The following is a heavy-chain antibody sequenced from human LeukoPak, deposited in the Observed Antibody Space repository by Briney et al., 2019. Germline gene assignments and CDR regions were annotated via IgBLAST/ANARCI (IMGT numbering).Heavy chain of an antibody. D-gene: IGHD1-1*01. Sequence: SETLSLTCTVSDGSISSYYWSWIRQPPGKGLEWIGYIYYDGSTNYNPSLKSRVTISVDTSTNQFSLKLSSVTAAATAVYYCARSFFCVGGTGLQLFDSGGKGPLATV. CDR1: DGSISSYY. CDR2: IYYDGST. V-gene: IGHV4-59*12. CDR3: ARSFFCVGGTGLQLFDS. J-gene: IGHJ4*02.